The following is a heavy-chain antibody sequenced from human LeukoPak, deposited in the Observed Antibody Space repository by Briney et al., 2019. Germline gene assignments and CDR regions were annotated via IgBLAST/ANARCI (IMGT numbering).Heavy chain of an antibody. CDR2: INPTGGST. Sequence: ASVKVSCKASGYIFTNYYMHWVRQAPGEGLEWMGIINPTGGSTSYAQKFQGRVTMTRDTSTSTVYMELRSLRSEDTAVYYCARGHGFGELLHFDYWGQGTLVTVSS. CDR3: ARGHGFGELLHFDY. V-gene: IGHV1-46*01. CDR1: GYIFTNYY. D-gene: IGHD3-10*01. J-gene: IGHJ4*02.